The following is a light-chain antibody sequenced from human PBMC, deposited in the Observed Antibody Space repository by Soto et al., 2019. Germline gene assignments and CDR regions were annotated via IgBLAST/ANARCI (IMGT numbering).Light chain of an antibody. Sequence: QPVLTQPPSASGTPGQRVTISCSGSSSNIGSNYVYWYQQLPGTAAKLLIYRNNQRPSGVPDRFSGSKSGTSASLAISGLRSEDEADYYCAAWDDSLSVVFGGGTKVTVL. J-gene: IGLJ2*01. CDR1: SSNIGSNY. V-gene: IGLV1-47*01. CDR3: AAWDDSLSVV. CDR2: RNN.